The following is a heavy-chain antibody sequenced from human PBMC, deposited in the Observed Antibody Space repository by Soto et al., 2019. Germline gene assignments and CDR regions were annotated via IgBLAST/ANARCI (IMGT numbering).Heavy chain of an antibody. CDR1: GGSITSSGYY. Sequence: PSETLSLTCTVSGGSITSSGYYWAWIRQPPGQGLVWIGSVFYNGETGYNPSLNSRITLSVDTSKNQFSLKLSSVTAADTAVYYCARGPFDYYYGMDVWGQGTTVTVSS. J-gene: IGHJ6*02. D-gene: IGHD3-16*01. V-gene: IGHV4-39*01. CDR2: VFYNGET. CDR3: ARGPFDYYYGMDV.